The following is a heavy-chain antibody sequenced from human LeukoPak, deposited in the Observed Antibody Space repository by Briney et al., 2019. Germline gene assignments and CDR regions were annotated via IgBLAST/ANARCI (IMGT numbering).Heavy chain of an antibody. CDR1: GFTFDGYA. V-gene: IGHV3-9*01. D-gene: IGHD1-26*01. Sequence: PGRSLRLSCAASGFTFDGYAMHWVRQAPGKGLEWVSGITWNSGSIGYADSVKGRFTISRDNANSSLYLQMNSLRAEDSALYYCAKDIVGATSLYYLDYWGQGTLVTVSS. CDR2: ITWNSGSI. J-gene: IGHJ4*02. CDR3: AKDIVGATSLYYLDY.